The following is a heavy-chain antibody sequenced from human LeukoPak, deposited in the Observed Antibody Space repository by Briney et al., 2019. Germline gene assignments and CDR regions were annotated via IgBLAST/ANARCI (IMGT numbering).Heavy chain of an antibody. CDR3: ARDGRYYDFWSGYLANGMDV. CDR1: GGSFSGYY. J-gene: IGHJ6*02. V-gene: IGHV4-34*01. D-gene: IGHD3-3*01. CDR2: INHSGST. Sequence: PSETLSLTCAVYGGSFSGYYWSWIRQPPGKGLEWIGEINHSGSTNYNPSLKSRVTISVDTSKNQFSLKLSSVTAADTAVYYCARDGRYYDFWSGYLANGMDVWGQGTTVTVSS.